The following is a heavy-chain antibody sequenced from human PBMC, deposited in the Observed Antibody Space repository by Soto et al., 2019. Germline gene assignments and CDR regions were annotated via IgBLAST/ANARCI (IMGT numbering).Heavy chain of an antibody. CDR3: ARRAYYYGSGSYNYYYGMDV. V-gene: IGHV4-59*01. J-gene: IGHJ6*02. D-gene: IGHD3-10*01. CDR1: DGSISSYY. Sequence: SETLSLTCTVSDGSISSYYWSWIRQPPGKGLEWIGYIYYSGGTNYNPSLKSRVTISVDTSKNQFSLKLSSVTAADTAVYYCARRAYYYGSGSYNYYYGMDVWGQGTTVTVSS. CDR2: IYYSGGT.